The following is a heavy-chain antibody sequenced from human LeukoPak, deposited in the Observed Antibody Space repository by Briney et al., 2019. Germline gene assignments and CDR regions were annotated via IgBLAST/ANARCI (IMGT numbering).Heavy chain of an antibody. Sequence: SETLSLTCAVYGGSFSGYYWSWIRQPPGKGLEWIGEINHSGSTNYNPSLKSRVTISVDTSKNQFSLKLSSVTAADTAVYYCARVGLTDCSSTSCYIRRYFDYWGQGTLVTVSS. V-gene: IGHV4-34*01. CDR2: INHSGST. D-gene: IGHD2-2*02. CDR3: ARVGLTDCSSTSCYIRRYFDY. J-gene: IGHJ4*02. CDR1: GGSFSGYY.